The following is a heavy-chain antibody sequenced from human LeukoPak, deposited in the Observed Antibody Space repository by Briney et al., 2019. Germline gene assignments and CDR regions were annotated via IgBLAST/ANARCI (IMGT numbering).Heavy chain of an antibody. CDR2: ISAYNGNT. D-gene: IGHD6-19*01. V-gene: IGHV1-18*01. CDR3: ARTRYSSGWSAFDI. CDR1: GYTFTSYG. Sequence: ASVKVSCKASGYTFTSYGISWVRQAPGQGLEWMGWISAYNGNTNYAQKLQGRVTMTTDTSTSTAYMELRSLRSDDTAVYYCARTRYSSGWSAFDIWGQGTMVTVSS. J-gene: IGHJ3*02.